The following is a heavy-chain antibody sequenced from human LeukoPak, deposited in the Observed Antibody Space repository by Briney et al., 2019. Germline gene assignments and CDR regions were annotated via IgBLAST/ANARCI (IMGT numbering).Heavy chain of an antibody. D-gene: IGHD2-15*01. V-gene: IGHV4-4*02. Sequence: ASETLSLTCAVSGGSISSSNWWSWVRQPPGKGLEWIGEIYHSGSTNYNPSLKSRVTISVDKSKNQFSLKLSSVTAADTAVYYCARVWEDIVVVVAATRPVAFDIWGQGTMVTVSS. J-gene: IGHJ3*02. CDR2: IYHSGST. CDR3: ARVWEDIVVVVAATRPVAFDI. CDR1: GGSISSSNW.